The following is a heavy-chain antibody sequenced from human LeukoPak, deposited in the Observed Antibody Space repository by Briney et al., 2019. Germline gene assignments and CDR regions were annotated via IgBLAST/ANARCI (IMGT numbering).Heavy chain of an antibody. V-gene: IGHV3-33*05. D-gene: IGHD4-11*01. CDR2: VSYDEATQ. CDR3: ARLTTFVWLGRSAEGGDY. Sequence: PGGSLRLSCAATGFTFGDYGMHWVRQAPGKGLEWVAVVSYDEATQYYAESVKGRFTVARDNSRNTVYLQMSSLSAEDTAVYYCARLTTFVWLGRSAEGGDYWGQGTLVTVSA. J-gene: IGHJ4*02. CDR1: GFTFGDYG.